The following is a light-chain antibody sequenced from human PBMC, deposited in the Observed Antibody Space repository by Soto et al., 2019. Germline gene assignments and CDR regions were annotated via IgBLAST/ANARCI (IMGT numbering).Light chain of an antibody. J-gene: IGLJ2*01. Sequence: QSVLTQPPSVSGTPGQRVTISCSGSSSNVGGQTVDWYQQVPGAAPKLLIYRTTQRPSGVPDRFSGSKSDTSASLAISGLQSEDEADYYCAAWDDSLNVPVFGGGTKLTVL. CDR2: RTT. CDR3: AAWDDSLNVPV. CDR1: SSNVGGQT. V-gene: IGLV1-44*01.